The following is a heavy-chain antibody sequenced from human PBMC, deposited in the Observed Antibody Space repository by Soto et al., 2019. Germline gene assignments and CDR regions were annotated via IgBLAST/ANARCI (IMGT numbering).Heavy chain of an antibody. J-gene: IGHJ4*02. V-gene: IGHV3-23*01. CDR1: GFTFSSYA. CDR2: ISGSGGST. CDR3: AKDPIPLDYGDKEPPPYYFDY. Sequence: EVQLLESGGGLVQPGGSLRLSCAASGFTFSSYAMSWVRQAPGKGREWVSAISGSGGSTYYADSVKGRFTIARDNSKNTLYLQMNSLGAEDTAVYYCAKDPIPLDYGDKEPPPYYFDYWGQGNLVTVSS. D-gene: IGHD4-17*01.